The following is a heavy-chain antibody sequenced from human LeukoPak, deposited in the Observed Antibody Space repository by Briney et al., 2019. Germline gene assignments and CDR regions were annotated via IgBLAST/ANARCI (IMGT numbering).Heavy chain of an antibody. Sequence: ASVKVSCEASGYAFTGYYMHWVRQAPGQGLEWMGWINPNSGGTNYAQKFQGRVTMTRDTSISTAYMELSRLRSDDTAVYYCARVVLSYDYVWGSYRLGPNYYFDYWGQGTLVTVSS. CDR2: INPNSGGT. D-gene: IGHD3-16*02. CDR1: GYAFTGYY. CDR3: ARVVLSYDYVWGSYRLGPNYYFDY. J-gene: IGHJ4*02. V-gene: IGHV1-2*02.